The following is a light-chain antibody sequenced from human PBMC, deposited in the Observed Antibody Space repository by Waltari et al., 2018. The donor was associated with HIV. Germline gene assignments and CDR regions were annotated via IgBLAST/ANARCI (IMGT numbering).Light chain of an antibody. Sequence: EIVLTQSPATLSLSPGERATLSCRASQRVSSSLAWYQQKPGQAPRLLIYNASNRATGIPARFSGSGSGTDFTLTISSLEPEDFAVYYCQQRSNWPPSITSGQGTRLEIK. J-gene: IGKJ5*01. CDR1: QRVSSS. CDR2: NAS. CDR3: QQRSNWPPSIT. V-gene: IGKV3-11*01.